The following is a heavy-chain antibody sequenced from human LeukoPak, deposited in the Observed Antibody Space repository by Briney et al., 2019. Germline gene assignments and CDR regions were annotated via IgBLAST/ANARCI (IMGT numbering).Heavy chain of an antibody. V-gene: IGHV3-74*01. CDR1: EFTFNNYW. CDR2: INSDGSHT. CDR3: ASHSTFVGGATGSIDY. J-gene: IGHJ4*02. Sequence: PGGSLRLSCAASEFTFNNYWMHWVRQAPGKGLVWVSSINSDGSHTDYADSVKGRFTISRDNAKNTLYLQMNSLRAEDTAVYYCASHSTFVGGATGSIDYWGQGTLVTVSS. D-gene: IGHD1-26*01.